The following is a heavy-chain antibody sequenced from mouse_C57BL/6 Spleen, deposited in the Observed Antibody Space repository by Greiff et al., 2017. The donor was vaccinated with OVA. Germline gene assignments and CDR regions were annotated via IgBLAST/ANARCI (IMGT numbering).Heavy chain of an antibody. CDR3: ARRDYDEGWYFDV. CDR1: DSEVFPIAY. Sequence: QVQLKQSGSELRSPGSSVKLSCKDFDSEVFPIAYMSWVRQKPGHGFEWIGGILPSIGRTIYGEKFEDKATLDADTLSNTAYLELNSLTSEDSAIYYCARRDYDEGWYFDVWGTGTTVTVSS. D-gene: IGHD2-4*01. CDR2: ILPSIGRT. J-gene: IGHJ1*03. V-gene: IGHV15-2*01.